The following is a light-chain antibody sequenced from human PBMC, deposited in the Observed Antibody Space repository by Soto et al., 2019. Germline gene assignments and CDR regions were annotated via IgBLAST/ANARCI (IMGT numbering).Light chain of an antibody. V-gene: IGKV1-39*01. J-gene: IGKJ5*01. CDR3: QQSYSTPT. Sequence: DIQMTQSPSSLSAYVAERGTITFRASQSISSYLNWYQQKPGKAPKLLIYAASSLQSGVPSRFSGSGSGTDFTLTISSLQPEDFATYYCQQSYSTPTFCQGTRLEIK. CDR2: AAS. CDR1: QSISSY.